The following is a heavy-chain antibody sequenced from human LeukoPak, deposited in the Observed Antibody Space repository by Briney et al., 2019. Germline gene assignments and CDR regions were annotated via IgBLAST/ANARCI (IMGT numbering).Heavy chain of an antibody. CDR1: GFTVSSNY. V-gene: IGHV3-66*01. D-gene: IGHD1-14*01. CDR2: IYSGGTT. J-gene: IGHJ4*02. Sequence: QPGGSLRLSCAASGFTVSSNYLSWVRQAPGKGLEWVSVIYSGGTTYYAESVKGRFTISRDNSKNMLYLQMNSPGAEDTAVYYCATGYYWGQGTLVTVSS. CDR3: ATGYY.